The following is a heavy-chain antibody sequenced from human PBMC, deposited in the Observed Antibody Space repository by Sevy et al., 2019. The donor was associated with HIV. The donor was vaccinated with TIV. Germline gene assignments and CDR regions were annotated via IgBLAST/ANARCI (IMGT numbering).Heavy chain of an antibody. V-gene: IGHV3-33*01. CDR2: IWYDGTDK. CDR1: GFIFSNYA. J-gene: IGHJ4*02. D-gene: IGHD3-16*01. CDR3: ARCGGRDSHSIDY. Sequence: GGSLRLSCATSGFIFSNYAMHWIRQAPGKGLEWVAVIWYDGTDKYYADSVQGRFTISKDNSKNTLYLQMNSLRVQDTAVYYCARCGGRDSHSIDYWGQGTLVTVSS.